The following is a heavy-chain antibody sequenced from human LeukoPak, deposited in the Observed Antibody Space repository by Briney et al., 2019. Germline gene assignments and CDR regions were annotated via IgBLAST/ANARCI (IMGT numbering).Heavy chain of an antibody. Sequence: GGSLRLSCVASGFTFSNYGMHWVRQAPGKGLEWVAVIWYGGSTEYYGDSVKGRFTISRDSSKNTLYLQMDSLRAEDTAVYYRAKDRGRGRGKAYDIWGQGTMVTVSS. V-gene: IGHV3-30*02. D-gene: IGHD3-10*01. CDR3: AKDRGRGRGKAYDI. J-gene: IGHJ3*02. CDR2: IWYGGSTE. CDR1: GFTFSNYG.